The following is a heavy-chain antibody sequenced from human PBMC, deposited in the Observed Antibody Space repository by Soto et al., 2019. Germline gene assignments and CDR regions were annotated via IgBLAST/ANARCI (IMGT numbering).Heavy chain of an antibody. CDR2: IIPIFGTA. CDR1: GGTFSSYA. CDR3: ASPPAALNYYYYGMDV. D-gene: IGHD2-2*01. Sequence: GASVKVSCKASGGTFSSYAISWVRQAPGQGLEWMGGIIPIFGTANYAQKFQGRVTITADESTSTAYMELSSLRSEDTAVYYCASPPAALNYYYYGMDVWGQGTTVTVSS. V-gene: IGHV1-69*13. J-gene: IGHJ6*02.